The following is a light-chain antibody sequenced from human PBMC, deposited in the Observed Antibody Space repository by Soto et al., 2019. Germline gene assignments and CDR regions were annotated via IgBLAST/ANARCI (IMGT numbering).Light chain of an antibody. Sequence: EIVLTQSPDTLSSSPGERATLSCRASQTIINNYLAWYQQRPGQAPRLLIYDASTRATGIPHRFSGSASGTDFTLTISRLEPEDFTVYYCHQYSDSPPFTFGQGTRLDI. CDR3: HQYSDSPPFT. CDR1: QTIINNY. V-gene: IGKV3-20*01. J-gene: IGKJ5*01. CDR2: DAS.